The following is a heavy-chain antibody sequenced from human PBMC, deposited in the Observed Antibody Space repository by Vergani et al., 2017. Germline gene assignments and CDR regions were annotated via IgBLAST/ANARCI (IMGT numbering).Heavy chain of an antibody. CDR2: IYPADSDT. CDR1: EYSFGNYW. J-gene: IGHJ4*02. CDR3: ARHTTYTDS. D-gene: IGHD1-1*01. V-gene: IGHV5-51*03. Sequence: EVELVQSGPEMRKPGASLKISCKGSEYSFGNYWIGWVSQMPGKGLEWMGFIYPADSDTRYSPSFQGQVTISADKSISTAFLQWDSLKASDTALYYCARHTTYTDSWGQGTLVTVSS.